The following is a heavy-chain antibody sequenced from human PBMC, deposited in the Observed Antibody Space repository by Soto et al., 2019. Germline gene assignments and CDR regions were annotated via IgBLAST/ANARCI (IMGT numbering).Heavy chain of an antibody. D-gene: IGHD1-26*01. Sequence: PGGSLRLSCAVSGLTFSDYYFDWVRQSPGKGLEWVGRSKNKANGYTMEYAASVKGRFTISRDDSKNSVFLQMSSLRTEDKAVYYWVIVGRTRWCHWTTVTV. CDR2: SKNKANGYTM. CDR1: GLTFSDYY. V-gene: IGHV3-72*01. J-gene: IGHJ3*01. CDR3: VIVGRTR.